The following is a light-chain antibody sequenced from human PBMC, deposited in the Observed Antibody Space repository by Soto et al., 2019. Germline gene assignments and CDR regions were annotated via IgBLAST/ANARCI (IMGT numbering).Light chain of an antibody. CDR1: QSVTNNY. CDR2: GAS. V-gene: IGKV3-20*01. CDR3: QSYDTSPT. Sequence: EIVLTQSPGTLSLSAGERATLSCRASQSVTNNYLAWYQQKLGQAPTVLIYGASSRATGIPDRFSGSGSGTDFTLTISRLEPEDFAMYYCQSYDTSPTFGQGTKVEIK. J-gene: IGKJ1*01.